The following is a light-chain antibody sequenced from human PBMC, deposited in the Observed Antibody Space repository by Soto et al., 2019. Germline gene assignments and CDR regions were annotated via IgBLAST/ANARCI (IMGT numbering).Light chain of an antibody. Sequence: IQLTHSPSSLSPSVGDRVTITCRASQGISSALACYQQKTGKAPKLLIYDAYSLESGVPSRFSGSRSGTDFTLTISSLQPEDFATYYCKQFNNYPFTFGPGTKVD. CDR3: KQFNNYPFT. J-gene: IGKJ3*01. V-gene: IGKV1-13*01. CDR1: QGISSA. CDR2: DAY.